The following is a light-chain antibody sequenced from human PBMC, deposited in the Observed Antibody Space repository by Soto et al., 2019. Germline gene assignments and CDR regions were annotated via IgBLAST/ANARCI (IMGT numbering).Light chain of an antibody. J-gene: IGKJ3*01. CDR2: AAS. Sequence: DIQMTQSPSSLSASVGDRVTITCRASPSISSYLNWYQQKPGKAPKLLIYAASSLQSGVPSRFSGSGSGKYFTLTISSLQPEDFATYSGQQSYSTEVGTGTKVDIK. V-gene: IGKV1-39*01. CDR3: QQSYSTE. CDR1: PSISSY.